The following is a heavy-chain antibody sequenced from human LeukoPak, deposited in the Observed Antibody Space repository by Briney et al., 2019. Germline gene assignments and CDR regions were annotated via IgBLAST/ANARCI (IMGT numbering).Heavy chain of an antibody. J-gene: IGHJ1*01. CDR2: ISHTEGT. Sequence: SETLSLTCGVFGVSINDYYWSWIRQSPGKGLEWIGEISHTEGTRYNPSLESRVTMSVGTSENQLSLKLIFVTAADTVVYYCARIRCGHSGSVCYNHWGLGTLVTVSS. D-gene: IGHD3-9*01. CDR1: GVSINDYY. CDR3: ARIRCGHSGSVCYNH. V-gene: IGHV4-34*01.